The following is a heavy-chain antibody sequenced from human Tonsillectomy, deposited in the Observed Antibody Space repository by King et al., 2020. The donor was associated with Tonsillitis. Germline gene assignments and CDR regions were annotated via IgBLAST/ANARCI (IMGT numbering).Heavy chain of an antibody. V-gene: IGHV4-61*02. CDR1: GGSISSGSYY. CDR3: ARDVYLGFCSSTSCEYWFDP. Sequence: VQLQESGPGLVKPSQSLSLTCTVSGGSISSGSYYWSWIRQPAGKGLQWIGRIYSSGSTNYNPSLKSRVTMSVDTSTKQFSLKLSVVTAADTAVYYCARDVYLGFCSSTSCEYWFDPWGQGTLVTVSS. CDR2: IYSSGST. D-gene: IGHD2-2*01. J-gene: IGHJ5*02.